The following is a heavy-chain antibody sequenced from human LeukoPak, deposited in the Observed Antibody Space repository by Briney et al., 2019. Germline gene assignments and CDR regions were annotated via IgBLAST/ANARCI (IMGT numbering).Heavy chain of an antibody. CDR3: ARDPGSSSWPLRDYYYGMDV. Sequence: PSETLSLTCTVSGGSISSGDYYWSWIRQPPGKGLEWIGYTYDSVNTYYNASLKSRLTISIATSKNQFSLRLSSVTAADTAVYYCARDPGSSSWPLRDYYYGMDVWGQGTTVTVSS. J-gene: IGHJ6*02. V-gene: IGHV4-30-4*01. CDR2: TYDSVNT. CDR1: GGSISSGDYY. D-gene: IGHD6-13*01.